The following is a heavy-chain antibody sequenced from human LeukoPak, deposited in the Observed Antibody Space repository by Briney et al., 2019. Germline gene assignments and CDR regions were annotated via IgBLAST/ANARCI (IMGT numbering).Heavy chain of an antibody. CDR2: IYVSGST. CDR3: ARGVYYDSSGYFDY. V-gene: IGHV4-4*07. Sequence: SETLSLTCTVSGGSISSYYWSWIRQPAGKGLEWIGRIYVSGSTNYNPSLKSRATMSVDTSKNQLSLKLSSVTAADTAVYYCARGVYYDSSGYFDYWGQGTLVTVSS. D-gene: IGHD3-22*01. CDR1: GGSISSYY. J-gene: IGHJ4*02.